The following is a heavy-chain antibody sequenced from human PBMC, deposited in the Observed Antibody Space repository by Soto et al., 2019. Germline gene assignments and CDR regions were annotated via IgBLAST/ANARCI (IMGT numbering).Heavy chain of an antibody. V-gene: IGHV3-7*05. CDR3: ARDVSPGSSSLYLDAFDI. CDR2: INRDGSKK. Sequence: EVQLEESGGDLVQPGGSLRLSCAASGFTLSAYWMTWVRQAPGKGLEWVANINRDGSKKSYLDSVRGRFTISRDNVGTSLYLQMDSLRADDTALYYCARDVSPGSSSLYLDAFDIWGQGTMVTGSS. CDR1: GFTLSAYW. D-gene: IGHD6-13*01. J-gene: IGHJ3*02.